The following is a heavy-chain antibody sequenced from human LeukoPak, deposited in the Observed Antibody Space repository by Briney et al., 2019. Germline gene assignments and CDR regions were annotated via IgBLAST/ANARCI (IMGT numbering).Heavy chain of an antibody. CDR3: ATTGSLYYYYMDV. J-gene: IGHJ6*03. D-gene: IGHD3-10*01. Sequence: GGSLRLSGACSGFNFSSYSMSWVGQAPGKGLEWVSSISSSSYIYYADSVKGRFTISRDNAKNSLYLQMNSLRAEDTAVYYCATTGSLYYYYMDVWGKGTTVTVSS. CDR1: GFNFSSYS. CDR2: ISSSSYI. V-gene: IGHV3-21*01.